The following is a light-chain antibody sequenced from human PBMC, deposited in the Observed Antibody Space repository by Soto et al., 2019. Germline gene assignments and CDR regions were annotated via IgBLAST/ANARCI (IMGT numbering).Light chain of an antibody. V-gene: IGKV3D-15*01. CDR3: QQYNNWHPLT. J-gene: IGKJ4*01. CDR2: DAS. CDR1: QSVSIN. Sequence: EIVMTQSPVTLSVSPGERATLSCRASQSVSINLAWYQQKPGQAPRLLIYDASTRATGIPARFSGSGSGTEFTLTISSLQSKDFAVYYCQQYNNWHPLTFGGGTKVDIK.